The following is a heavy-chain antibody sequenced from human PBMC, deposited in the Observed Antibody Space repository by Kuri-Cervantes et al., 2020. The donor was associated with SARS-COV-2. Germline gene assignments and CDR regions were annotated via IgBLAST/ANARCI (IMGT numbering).Heavy chain of an antibody. J-gene: IGHJ4*02. Sequence: ESLKISCAVYGGSFSGYYRSWIRQPPGKGLEWIGEINHSGSTNYNPSLKSRVTISVDTSKNQFSLKLSSVTAADTAVYYCARGRRYSLPGGLDYWGQGTLVTVSS. CDR2: INHSGST. V-gene: IGHV4-34*01. D-gene: IGHD3-9*01. CDR1: GGSFSGYY. CDR3: ARGRRYSLPGGLDY.